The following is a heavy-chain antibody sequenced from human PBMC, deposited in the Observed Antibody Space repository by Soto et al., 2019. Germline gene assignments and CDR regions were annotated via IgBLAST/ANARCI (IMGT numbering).Heavy chain of an antibody. CDR2: ISYDGSNK. CDR1: GFTFSSYG. Sequence: QVQLVESGGGVVQPGRSLRLSCAASGFTFSSYGMHWVRQAPGKGLEWVAVISYDGSNKYYADSVKGRFTISRDNSKNTLYLQMNSLRAEDTAVYYCAKGPIVVVPAAQYYYYMDVWGKGITVTVSS. J-gene: IGHJ6*03. V-gene: IGHV3-30*18. D-gene: IGHD2-2*01. CDR3: AKGPIVVVPAAQYYYYMDV.